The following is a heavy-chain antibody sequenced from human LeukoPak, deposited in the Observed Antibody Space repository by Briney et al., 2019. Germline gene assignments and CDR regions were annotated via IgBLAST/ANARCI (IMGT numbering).Heavy chain of an antibody. V-gene: IGHV3-43*02. D-gene: IGHD5-18*01. J-gene: IGHJ4*02. Sequence: PGGSLRLSCAASGFTFDDYAMHWVRHAPGKGLEWVSLISGDGDSTYNADSVKGRFTISRDNSKNSLYLQMNSLRTEDTALFYCAKDRYSYGYNFDYWGQGTLVTVSS. CDR1: GFTFDDYA. CDR2: ISGDGDST. CDR3: AKDRYSYGYNFDY.